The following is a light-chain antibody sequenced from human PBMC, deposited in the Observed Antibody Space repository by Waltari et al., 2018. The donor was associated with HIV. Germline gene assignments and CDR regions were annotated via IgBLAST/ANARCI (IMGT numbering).Light chain of an antibody. CDR3: QESFSALPFT. CDR2: AAS. CDR1: QSISVY. Sequence: DIHLTQSPPSRSASVGDTVTSTCRASQSISVYLNWYQQKSGEAPRVLIYAASNLQSGVPSRFSGSGSGTDFTLTISSLQPEDFGTYYCQESFSALPFTFGPGTKVDIK. V-gene: IGKV1-39*01. J-gene: IGKJ3*01.